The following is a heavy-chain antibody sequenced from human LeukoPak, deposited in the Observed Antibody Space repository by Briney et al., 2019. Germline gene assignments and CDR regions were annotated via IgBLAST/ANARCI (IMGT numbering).Heavy chain of an antibody. CDR1: GFTFSSYE. CDR2: ISSSGSTI. D-gene: IGHD5-18*01. J-gene: IGHJ6*03. V-gene: IGHV3-48*03. CDR3: ARVGTPMVTIVAPYYMDV. Sequence: GGSLRLSCAASGFTFSSYEMNWVRQAPGKGLEWVSYISSSGSTIYYADSVKGRFTISRDNAKNSLYLQMNSLRAEDTAVYYCARVGTPMVTIVAPYYMDVWGKGTTVTVSS.